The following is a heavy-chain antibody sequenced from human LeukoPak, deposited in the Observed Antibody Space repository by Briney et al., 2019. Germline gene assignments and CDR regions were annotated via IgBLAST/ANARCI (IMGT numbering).Heavy chain of an antibody. J-gene: IGHJ4*02. CDR3: ARGGGAAAGPDY. Sequence: SETLSLTCTVSGGSISSYYWSWTRQPPGKGLEWIGYIYYSGSTNYNPSLKSRVTISVDTSKNQFSLKLSSVTAADTAVYYCARGGGAAAGPDYWGQGTLVTVSS. V-gene: IGHV4-59*01. CDR1: GGSISSYY. D-gene: IGHD6-13*01. CDR2: IYYSGST.